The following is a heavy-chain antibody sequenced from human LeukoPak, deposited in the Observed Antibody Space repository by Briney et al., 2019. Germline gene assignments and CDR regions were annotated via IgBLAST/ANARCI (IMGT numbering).Heavy chain of an antibody. CDR3: ARDLLGYYDSSGHGFDP. CDR1: GGTFSSYA. V-gene: IGHV1-69*01. Sequence: GSSVKVSCKASGGTFSSYAISWVRQSPGQGLEWMGGIIPIFGTANYAQKFQGRVTITADESTSTAYMELSSLRSEDTAVYYCARDLLGYYDSSGHGFDPWGQGTLVTVSS. J-gene: IGHJ5*02. D-gene: IGHD3-22*01. CDR2: IIPIFGTA.